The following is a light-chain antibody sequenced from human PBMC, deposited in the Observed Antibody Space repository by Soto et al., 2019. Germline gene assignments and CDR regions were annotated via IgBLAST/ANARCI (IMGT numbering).Light chain of an antibody. Sequence: DIQMTQSPSSLSASVGDRVTITCRASQTINNFLNWYQQKPGKAPNLLIHGASTLQSGVPSRFTGSGSGTYFTLTISSLQPEDFATYYCHQHFHHPPAFGQGTRLEIK. CDR1: QTINNF. CDR2: GAS. V-gene: IGKV1-39*01. J-gene: IGKJ5*01. CDR3: HQHFHHPPA.